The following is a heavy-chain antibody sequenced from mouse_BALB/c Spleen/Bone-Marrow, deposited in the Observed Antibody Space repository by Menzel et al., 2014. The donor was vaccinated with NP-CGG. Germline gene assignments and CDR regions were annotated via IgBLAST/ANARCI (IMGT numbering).Heavy chain of an antibody. CDR3: ASYYYGSSRFAY. V-gene: IGHV14-3*02. D-gene: IGHD1-1*01. J-gene: IGHJ3*01. Sequence: EVQLQQSGAELVKPGASVKLSCTASGFNIKDTYMHWVKQRPEQGLEWIGRIDPANGNTKYDPKFQGKATITADTSSNTAYLQPSSLTSEDTAGYYCASYYYGSSRFAYWGQEALVTVST. CDR1: GFNIKDTY. CDR2: IDPANGNT.